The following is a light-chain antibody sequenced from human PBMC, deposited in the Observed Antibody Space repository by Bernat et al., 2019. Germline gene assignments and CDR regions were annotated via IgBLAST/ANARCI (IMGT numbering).Light chain of an antibody. J-gene: IGLJ1*01. CDR3: SSSPSTTSPYG. V-gene: IGLV2-14*03. Sequence: QSALTQPASVSGSPGQSITISCTGTTSDVGRYNFVSWYQQHPGKVPKLIIYNVSARPSGVSSRFSGSKSGYTASLTISGLQAEDAADYYCSSSPSTTSPYGFGTGTKVTGL. CDR2: NVS. CDR1: TSDVGRYNF.